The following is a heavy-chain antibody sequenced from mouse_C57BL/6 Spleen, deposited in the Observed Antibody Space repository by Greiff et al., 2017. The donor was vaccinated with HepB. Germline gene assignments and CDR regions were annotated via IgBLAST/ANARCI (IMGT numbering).Heavy chain of an antibody. CDR3: ARERLPNYYAMDY. Sequence: VQLQQPGAELAKPGASVKLSCKASGYTFTSYWMHWVKQRPGQGLEWIGYINPSSGYTKYNQKFKDKATLTADKSSSTAYMQLSSLTYEDSAVYYCARERLPNYYAMDYWGQGTSVTVSS. D-gene: IGHD2-4*01. V-gene: IGHV1-7*01. J-gene: IGHJ4*01. CDR2: INPSSGYT. CDR1: GYTFTSYW.